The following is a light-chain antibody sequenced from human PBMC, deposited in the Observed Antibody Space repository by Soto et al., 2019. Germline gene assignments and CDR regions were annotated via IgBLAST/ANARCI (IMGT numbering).Light chain of an antibody. CDR1: SSNIGSNY. V-gene: IGLV1-51*01. CDR3: GTWYTSLSAGGV. CDR2: DNN. J-gene: IGLJ1*01. Sequence: QSVLTQPPSVSGAPGQPVTISCSGTSSNIGSNYVSCYQQLPGTTPQLLIYDNNNRHPASPDRLSGAKTGSSATLPITGLQTGDEADYYYGTWYTSLSAGGVFGTGTKVTVL.